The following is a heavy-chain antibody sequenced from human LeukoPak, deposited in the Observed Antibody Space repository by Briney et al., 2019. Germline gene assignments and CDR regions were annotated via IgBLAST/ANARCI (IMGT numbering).Heavy chain of an antibody. CDR1: GGSISTYY. J-gene: IGHJ4*02. Sequence: SETLSLTCTVSGGSISTYYWSWIRQPPGKGLEWIGYIYYSGSTNYNPSLKSRVTILVDTSKNQFSLNLSSMTAADTAVYFCAREGSGWYYFDYWGQGTLVTVSS. CDR3: AREGSGWYYFDY. V-gene: IGHV4-59*01. CDR2: IYYSGST. D-gene: IGHD6-19*01.